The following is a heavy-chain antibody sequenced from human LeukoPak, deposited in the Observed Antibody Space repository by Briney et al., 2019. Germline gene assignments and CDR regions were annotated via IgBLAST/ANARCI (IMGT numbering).Heavy chain of an antibody. CDR2: IYYSGST. J-gene: IGHJ4*02. Sequence: SETLSLTCTVSGGSISSSSYYWGLIRQPPGKWLEWIGSIYYSGSTYYNPSLKSRVTISVDTSKNQFSLKLSSVTAADTAVYYCARQHPLTTVTMGIFGYWGQGTLVTVSS. CDR3: ARQHPLTTVTMGIFGY. V-gene: IGHV4-39*01. CDR1: GGSISSSSYY. D-gene: IGHD4-17*01.